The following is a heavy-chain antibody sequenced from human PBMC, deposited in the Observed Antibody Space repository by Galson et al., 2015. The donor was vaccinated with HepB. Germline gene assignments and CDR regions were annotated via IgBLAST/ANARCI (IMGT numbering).Heavy chain of an antibody. CDR2: ITSHGGST. D-gene: IGHD1-14*01. V-gene: IGHV3-64*01. CDR3: AREPGYYYMDV. CDR1: GFTFSSYT. J-gene: IGHJ6*03. Sequence: SLRLSCAASGFTFSSYTMHWVRQAPGKGLEYVSVITSHGGSTYYANSVKGRFTISRDNSKNTLYLQMGSLRAEDMGVYYCAREPGYYYMDVWGKGTTVTVSS.